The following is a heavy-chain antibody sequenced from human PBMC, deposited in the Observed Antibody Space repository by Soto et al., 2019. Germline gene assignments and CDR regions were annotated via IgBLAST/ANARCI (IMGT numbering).Heavy chain of an antibody. D-gene: IGHD5-12*01. J-gene: IGHJ3*02. CDR3: AILRIVGTIPDGFES. V-gene: IGHV5-51*01. CDR1: GYSFASYW. Sequence: PGESLKISCKGSGYSFASYWIGWVRQMPGKGLEWMGIIYPGDSDTRYSPSFQGQVTISADKSISTAHLQWNSLKASDSATYYCAILRIVGTIPDGFESWGKGSMVTVAS. CDR2: IYPGDSDT.